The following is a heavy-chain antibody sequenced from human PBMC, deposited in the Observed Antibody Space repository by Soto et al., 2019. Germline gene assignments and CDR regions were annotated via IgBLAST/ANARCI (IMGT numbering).Heavy chain of an antibody. Sequence: QVQLQESGPGLVKPSQTLSLTCTVSGGSISSGGYYWSWIRQHPGKGLEWIGYIYYSGSTYYNPSLKSRVTISVDTSKNQFSLKLSSVPAADTAVYYCARDAPDCSSTSCYGMDVWGQGTTVTVSS. CDR1: GGSISSGGYY. CDR3: ARDAPDCSSTSCYGMDV. CDR2: IYYSGST. J-gene: IGHJ6*02. V-gene: IGHV4-31*03. D-gene: IGHD2-2*01.